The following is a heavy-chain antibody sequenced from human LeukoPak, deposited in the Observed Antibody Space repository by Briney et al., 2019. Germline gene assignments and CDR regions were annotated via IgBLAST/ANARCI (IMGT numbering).Heavy chain of an antibody. Sequence: GSLRLSCAASGFTFATYDMSWIRQPPGKGLEWIGEINHSGSTNYNPSLKSRVTISVDTSKNQFSLKLSSVTAADTAVYYCARGIAAPFDPWGQGTLVTVSS. CDR1: GFTFATYD. V-gene: IGHV4-34*01. J-gene: IGHJ5*02. CDR3: ARGIAAPFDP. CDR2: INHSGST. D-gene: IGHD6-13*01.